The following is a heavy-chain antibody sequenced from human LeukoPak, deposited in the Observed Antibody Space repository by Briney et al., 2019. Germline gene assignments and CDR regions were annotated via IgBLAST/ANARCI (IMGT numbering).Heavy chain of an antibody. J-gene: IGHJ4*02. D-gene: IGHD2-2*02. V-gene: IGHV4-34*01. CDR1: GGSFSGYY. CDR2: INHSGST. Sequence: SEPLSLPCAVSGGSFSGYYWSWIRQPPGKGLEWIGEINHSGSTNYNPSLKSRVTISVDTSKNQFSLKLSSVTAADTAVYYCARAAGGVVVPAAILPIYFDYWGQGTLVTVSS. CDR3: ARAAGGVVVPAAILPIYFDY.